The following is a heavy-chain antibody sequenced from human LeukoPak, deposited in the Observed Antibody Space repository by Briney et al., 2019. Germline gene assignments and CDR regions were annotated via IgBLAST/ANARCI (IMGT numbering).Heavy chain of an antibody. J-gene: IGHJ6*02. D-gene: IGHD2-15*01. Sequence: GSSVKVSCKASGGTFSSYAISWVRQAPGQGLEWMGRIIPILGIANYAQKFQGRVTITADKSTSTAYMELSSLRSEDTAVYYCARCYCSGGSCYSYGMDVWGRGTTVTVSS. CDR3: ARCYCSGGSCYSYGMDV. V-gene: IGHV1-69*04. CDR2: IIPILGIA. CDR1: GGTFSSYA.